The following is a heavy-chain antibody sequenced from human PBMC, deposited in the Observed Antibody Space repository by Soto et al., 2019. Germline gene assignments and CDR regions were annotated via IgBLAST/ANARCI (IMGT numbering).Heavy chain of an antibody. D-gene: IGHD2-15*01. J-gene: IGHJ6*02. CDR2: ISSSSSYI. CDR1: GFTFSDYY. CDR3: ARYRATPYGMDV. V-gene: IGHV3-11*06. Sequence: GGSLRLSCAASGFTFSDYYMSWIRQAPGKGLEWVSSISSSSSYIYYADSVKGRFTISRDNAKNSLYLQMNSLRAEDTAVYYCARYRATPYGMDVWGQGTTVTVSS.